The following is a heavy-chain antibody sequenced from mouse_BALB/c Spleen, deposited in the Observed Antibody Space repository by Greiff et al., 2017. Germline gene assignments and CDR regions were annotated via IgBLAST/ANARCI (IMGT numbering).Heavy chain of an antibody. V-gene: IGHV1-9*01. Sequence: QVQLQQSGAELMKPGASVKISCKATGYTFSSYWIEWVKQRPGHGLEWIGEILPGSGSTNYNEKFKGKATFTADTSSNTAYMQLSSLTSEDSAVYYCARGSRYYYAMDYWGQGTSVTVSS. CDR2: ILPGSGST. J-gene: IGHJ4*01. CDR3: ARGSRYYYAMDY. CDR1: GYTFSSYW.